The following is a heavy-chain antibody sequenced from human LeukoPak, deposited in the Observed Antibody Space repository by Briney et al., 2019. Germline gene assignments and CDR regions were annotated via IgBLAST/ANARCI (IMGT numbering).Heavy chain of an antibody. CDR2: ISDSGGST. V-gene: IGHV3-23*01. D-gene: IGHD3-16*02. J-gene: IGHJ4*02. CDR1: GFTVNSNY. CDR3: AKGEKTRPFGGVIDY. Sequence: GGSLRLSCAASGFTVNSNYWSWVRQAPGKGLEWVSAISDSGGSTYYTDSVKGRFTISRDNSKNTLYLQMNSLRAEDTAVYYCAKGEKTRPFGGVIDYWGQGTLVTVSS.